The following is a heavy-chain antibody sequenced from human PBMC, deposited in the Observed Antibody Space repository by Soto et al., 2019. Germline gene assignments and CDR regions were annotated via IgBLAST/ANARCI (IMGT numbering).Heavy chain of an antibody. CDR1: GGSISSYY. CDR2: IYYSGST. CDR3: ARQVSNDFWSGYTYYFDY. J-gene: IGHJ4*02. V-gene: IGHV4-59*08. Sequence: SETLSLTCTVSGGSISSYYWSWIRQPPGKGLEWIGYIYYSGSTNYNPSLKSRVTISVDTSKNQFSLKLSSVTAADTAVYYCARQVSNDFWSGYTYYFDYWGQGTLVPVSS. D-gene: IGHD3-3*01.